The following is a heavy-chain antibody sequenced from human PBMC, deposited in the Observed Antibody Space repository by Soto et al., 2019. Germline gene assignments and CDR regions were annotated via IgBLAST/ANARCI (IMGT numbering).Heavy chain of an antibody. CDR2: ISGHDDST. CDR1: GFTFSSYA. Sequence: EVQLLESGGGLVQPGGSLRLSCAASGFTFSSYAMTWVRRAPGKGLEWVSVISGHDDSTYYADSVKGRFTISRDNSKNTLYLQLNGLRAEDTAIYYCAKAGSSSCYSSADYWGQGTLVTVSS. D-gene: IGHD2-15*01. V-gene: IGHV3-23*01. J-gene: IGHJ4*02. CDR3: AKAGSSSCYSSADY.